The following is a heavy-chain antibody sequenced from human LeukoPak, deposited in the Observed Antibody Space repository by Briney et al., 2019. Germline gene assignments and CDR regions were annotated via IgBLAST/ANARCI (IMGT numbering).Heavy chain of an antibody. J-gene: IGHJ4*02. CDR3: AREDTAMVTSLRHFDY. D-gene: IGHD5-18*01. Sequence: ETGGSLRLSCAAFGFTFSSYSMNWVRQGPGKGLEWVSSISSSSSYIYYADSVKGRFTISRDNAKNSLYLQMNSLRAEDTAVYYCAREDTAMVTSLRHFDYWGQGTLVTVSS. CDR2: ISSSSSYI. V-gene: IGHV3-21*01. CDR1: GFTFSSYS.